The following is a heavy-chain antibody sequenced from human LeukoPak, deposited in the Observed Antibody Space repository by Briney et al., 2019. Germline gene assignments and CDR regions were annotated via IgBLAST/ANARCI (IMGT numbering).Heavy chain of an antibody. CDR3: ARDDNWNDKLFDL. V-gene: IGHV3-21*01. Sequence: GGSLRLSCTASGFTFSFYMMNWVRQAPGKGLEWVSSISTSSSHIYYADSLKGRFTVSRDNAKNSLYLQMNNLRAEDTAVYYCARDDNWNDKLFDLWGPGTLVTLSS. J-gene: IGHJ4*02. CDR2: ISTSSSHI. CDR1: GFTFSFYM. D-gene: IGHD1-20*01.